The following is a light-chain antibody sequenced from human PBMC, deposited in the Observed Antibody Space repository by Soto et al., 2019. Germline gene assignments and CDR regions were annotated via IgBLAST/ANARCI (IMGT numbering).Light chain of an antibody. V-gene: IGKV3-20*01. CDR2: AAS. CDR3: QYHGSSPIT. CDR1: QSVGSS. Sequence: DIVLTQSPGTLSVSPGERATLSCRASQSVGSSLAWFQQKPGQAPRLLIFAASSRASGIPDRFSGSGSGTDFTLTISRLEPEDFALFYCQYHGSSPITFGQGTRLEI. J-gene: IGKJ5*01.